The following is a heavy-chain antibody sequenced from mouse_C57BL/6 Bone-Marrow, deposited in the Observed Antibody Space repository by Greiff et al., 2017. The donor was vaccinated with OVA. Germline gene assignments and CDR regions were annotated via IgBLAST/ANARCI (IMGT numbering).Heavy chain of an antibody. Sequence: QVQLQQSGAELARPGASVKLSCKASGYTFTSYGISWVKQRTGQGLEWIGEIYPRSGNTYYNEKFKGKATLTASNSSSTAYMELRSLTSEDAADYFGAREGGNSHWYFDVWGTGTTVTVAS. D-gene: IGHD1-1*01. CDR3: AREGGNSHWYFDV. CDR2: IYPRSGNT. J-gene: IGHJ1*03. V-gene: IGHV1-81*01. CDR1: GYTFTSYG.